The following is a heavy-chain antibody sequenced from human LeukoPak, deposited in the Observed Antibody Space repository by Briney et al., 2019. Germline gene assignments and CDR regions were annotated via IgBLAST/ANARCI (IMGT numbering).Heavy chain of an antibody. D-gene: IGHD2-15*01. CDR1: GLTFSSYA. CDR3: AKDFRGSGYFFDY. J-gene: IGHJ4*02. V-gene: IGHV3-23*01. Sequence: PGGSLRLPCAASGLTFSSYAVGWVRQAPGKGLEWVSAISGAGDNAFYADSVKGRFTISRDNSKNTLYLQMNSLRAEDTAVYYCAKDFRGSGYFFDYWGQGTLVTVSS. CDR2: ISGAGDNA.